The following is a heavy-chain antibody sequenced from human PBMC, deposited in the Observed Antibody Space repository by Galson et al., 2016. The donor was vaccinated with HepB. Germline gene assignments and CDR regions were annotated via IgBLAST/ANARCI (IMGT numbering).Heavy chain of an antibody. V-gene: IGHV3-23*01. J-gene: IGHJ6*01. CDR2: ISGTGGST. CDR3: AKMIYGAREYGMDV. D-gene: IGHD4-17*01. Sequence: SLRLSCAASGFNFDSYAMTWVRQAPGKGLEWVASISGTGGSTYHADPVKGRFTISRDNSKNTLYLHMKNLRVEHTAVYYCAKMIYGAREYGMDVWGQGTTVIVSS. CDR1: GFNFDSYA.